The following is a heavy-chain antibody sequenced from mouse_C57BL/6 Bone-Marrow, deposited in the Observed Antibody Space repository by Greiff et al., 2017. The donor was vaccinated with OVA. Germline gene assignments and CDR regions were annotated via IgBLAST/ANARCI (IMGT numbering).Heavy chain of an antibody. CDR1: GYTFTSYW. V-gene: IGHV1-74*01. CDR2: IHPSDSVT. D-gene: IGHD4-1*01. J-gene: IGHJ2*01. CDR3: AIERWDEEFDY. Sequence: QVQLQQPGAELVKPGASVTVSCKASGYTFTSYWMHWVKQRPGQGLEWIGRIHPSDSVTNYNQKFKGKATLTVDKSSSTAYMQLSSLTSEDSAVYYCAIERWDEEFDYWGQGTTLTVSS.